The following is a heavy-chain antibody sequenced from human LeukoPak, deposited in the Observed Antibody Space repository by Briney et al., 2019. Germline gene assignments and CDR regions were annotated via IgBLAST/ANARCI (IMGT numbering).Heavy chain of an antibody. Sequence: ASVKVSCKASGYTFTSNYIHWVRQAPGQGLEWMGMIYPRDGSTSYAQKFQGRVTVTRDTSTSTVHMELSGLRSEDTAVYYCARDQEGFDYWGQGTLVTVPS. CDR1: GYTFTSNY. CDR3: ARDQEGFDY. V-gene: IGHV1-46*01. CDR2: IYPRDGST. J-gene: IGHJ4*02.